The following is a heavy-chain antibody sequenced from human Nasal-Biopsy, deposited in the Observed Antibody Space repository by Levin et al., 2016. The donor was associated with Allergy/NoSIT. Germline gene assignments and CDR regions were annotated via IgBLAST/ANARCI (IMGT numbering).Heavy chain of an antibody. CDR2: INGGDGST. Sequence: ASVKVSCKASGYTFSNYAVFWVRQAPGQSLEILGWINGGDGSTKYSQKFQGRVTLTRDTSANTVYMELNSLTSEDTAIYYCVRDGGYQLLIHWGQRTLVTVTS. D-gene: IGHD2-2*01. CDR1: GYTFSNYA. V-gene: IGHV1-3*01. J-gene: IGHJ4*02. CDR3: VRDGGYQLLIH.